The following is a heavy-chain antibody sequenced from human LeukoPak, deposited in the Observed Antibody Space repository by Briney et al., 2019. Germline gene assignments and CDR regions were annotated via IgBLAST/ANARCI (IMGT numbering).Heavy chain of an antibody. V-gene: IGHV3-30-3*01. CDR1: GFTFSSYA. CDR2: ISYDGSNK. D-gene: IGHD5-18*01. J-gene: IGHJ3*02. Sequence: PGGSLRLSCAASGFTFSSYAMHWVRQAPGKGLEWVAVISYDGSNKYYADSVKGRFTISRDNSKNTLYLQMNSLRAEDTAVYYCARDGQDTVMVIAFDIWGQGTMVTVSS. CDR3: ARDGQDTVMVIAFDI.